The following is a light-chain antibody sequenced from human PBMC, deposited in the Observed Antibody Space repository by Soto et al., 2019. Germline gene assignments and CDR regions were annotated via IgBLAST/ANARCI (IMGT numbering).Light chain of an antibody. CDR2: DVS. Sequence: QSALTQPASVSGSPGQSITISCTGTSSDVGGYNYVSWYQQHPGKAPKLMIYDVSNRPSGVSNRFSGSKSGNTASLTISGLQVEDEADYYCSSYTSSSTFSYVFGTGTKVTVL. CDR3: SSYTSSSTFSYV. CDR1: SSDVGGYNY. V-gene: IGLV2-14*01. J-gene: IGLJ1*01.